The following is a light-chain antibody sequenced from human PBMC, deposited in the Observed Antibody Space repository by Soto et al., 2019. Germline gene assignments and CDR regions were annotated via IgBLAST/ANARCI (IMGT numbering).Light chain of an antibody. V-gene: IGKV3-11*01. J-gene: IGKJ4*01. CDR3: QQRTNSPVT. CDR1: QSVSSY. Sequence: EIVLTQSPATLSLSPGERATLSCRASQSVSSYLVWYQQKPGQAPRVLISDASNRATGIPARFSGSGSGTDFTLTISSLETEDFAVYYCQQRTNSPVTFGGGTKVEIK. CDR2: DAS.